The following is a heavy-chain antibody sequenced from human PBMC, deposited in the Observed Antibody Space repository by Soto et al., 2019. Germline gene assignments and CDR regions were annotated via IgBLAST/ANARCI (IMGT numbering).Heavy chain of an antibody. Sequence: PSETLSLTCIVSGAALSSGNYYWSWIRQVPGKGLEWIGHIYVTGAVDYNPSLRDRITISQDTSERQFSLNLRLVTAADTAVYYCARLRIATNNYKWFDPWGQGTLVTVS. D-gene: IGHD2-21*01. CDR2: IYVTGAV. CDR3: ARLRIATNNYKWFDP. V-gene: IGHV4-31*03. J-gene: IGHJ5*02. CDR1: GAALSSGNYY.